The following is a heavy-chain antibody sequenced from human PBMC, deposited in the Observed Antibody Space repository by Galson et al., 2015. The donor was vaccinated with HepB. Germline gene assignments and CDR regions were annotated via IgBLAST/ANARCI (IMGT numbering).Heavy chain of an antibody. CDR1: GFSFPSHG. J-gene: IGHJ4*02. CDR3: ASVLMWESNDNYPDY. CDR2: IRYDGSNT. Sequence: SLRLSCATSGFSFPSHGMHWVRQAPGKGLEWVAFIRYDGSNTYYADSVKGRFTISRDFSKNTLLLQMNSLRVEDTAIYYCASVLMWESNDNYPDYWGQGTLVTVSS. D-gene: IGHD1-26*01. V-gene: IGHV3-30*02.